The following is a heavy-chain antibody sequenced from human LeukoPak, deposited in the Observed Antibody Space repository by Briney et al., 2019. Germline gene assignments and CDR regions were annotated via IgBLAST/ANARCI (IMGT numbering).Heavy chain of an antibody. V-gene: IGHV3-7*02. D-gene: IGHD4-17*01. J-gene: IGHJ4*02. CDR3: AITGGPTVTAFDL. CDR1: GFIFRNYW. CDR2: INHDGGDK. Sequence: PGGSLRLSCVASGFIFRNYWMSWVRQAPGKGLEWVANINHDGGDKNYVDSVEQRFTISRHNAKSSLHLHMNSLRVEDTALYYCAITGGPTVTAFDLWGQGILVTVSS.